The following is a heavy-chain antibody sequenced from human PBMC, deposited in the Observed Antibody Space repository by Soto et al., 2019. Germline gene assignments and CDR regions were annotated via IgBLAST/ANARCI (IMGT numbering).Heavy chain of an antibody. V-gene: IGHV3-33*01. D-gene: IGHD5-18*01. CDR1: GFTFSSYG. CDR3: ARDRYSYGSGYYYYGMDV. CDR2: IWYDGSNK. Sequence: QVQLVESGGGVVQPGRSLRLSCAASGFTFSSYGMHWVRQAPGKGLEWVAVIWYDGSNKYYADSVKGRFTISRDNSKNTLYLQMNSLRAEDTAVYYCARDRYSYGSGYYYYGMDVWGQGTTVTVSS. J-gene: IGHJ6*02.